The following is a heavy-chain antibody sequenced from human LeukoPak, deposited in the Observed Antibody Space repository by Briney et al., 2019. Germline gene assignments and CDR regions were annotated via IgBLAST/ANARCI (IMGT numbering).Heavy chain of an antibody. Sequence: PSETLSLTCTVPGGSISSISYYWGWIRQPPGKGLEWIGSIYYSGTTYYNPSLKSRVTISVDTSKNQFSLKLRSVIAADTAVYYCASLVGEYCNGGSCSSGYFDYWGQGTLVTVSS. D-gene: IGHD2-15*01. CDR3: ASLVGEYCNGGSCSSGYFDY. V-gene: IGHV4-39*01. J-gene: IGHJ4*02. CDR1: GGSISSISYY. CDR2: IYYSGTT.